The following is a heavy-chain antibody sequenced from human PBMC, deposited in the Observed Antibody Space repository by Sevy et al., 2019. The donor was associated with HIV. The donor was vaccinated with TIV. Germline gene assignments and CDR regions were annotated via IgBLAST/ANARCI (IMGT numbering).Heavy chain of an antibody. V-gene: IGHV3-53*01. D-gene: IGHD3-22*01. CDR2: IYSGVTT. CDR1: GFTFSSYG. Sequence: GGSLRLSCAASGFTFSSYGMHWVRQAPGKGLEWVSIIYSGVTTSYADSVRGRFTISRDNSKNTLSLQMNSLRAEDTAVYYCARLSMYYYDSSGYYTTGNAFDIWGQGTMVTVS. CDR3: ARLSMYYYDSSGYYTTGNAFDI. J-gene: IGHJ3*02.